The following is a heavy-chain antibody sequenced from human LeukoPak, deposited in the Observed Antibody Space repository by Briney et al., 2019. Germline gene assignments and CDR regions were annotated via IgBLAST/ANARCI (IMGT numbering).Heavy chain of an antibody. CDR1: GGSISSYH. D-gene: IGHD3-22*01. CDR2: IYYSGNT. Sequence: SETLSLTCTVSGGSISSYHWSWFRQPPGKGLEWIGYIYYSGNTNYNPSLKSRVSISIDTSKNQFSLQLSSVTAADTAVYYCARDHDSSGLRDFDLWGRGTLVTVSA. J-gene: IGHJ2*01. V-gene: IGHV4-59*01. CDR3: ARDHDSSGLRDFDL.